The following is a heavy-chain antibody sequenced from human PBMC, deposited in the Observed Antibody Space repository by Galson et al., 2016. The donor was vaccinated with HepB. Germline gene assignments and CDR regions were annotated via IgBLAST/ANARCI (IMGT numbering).Heavy chain of an antibody. CDR1: EYTFSTYE. D-gene: IGHD2-2*01. CDR3: ARAIRRGRPLCSFAP. Sequence: SVKVSCKASEYTFSTYEINWVRQATGQGLEWMGWMNPNSGDTGHTQRFQGRVTMTRDTSTSTAYMELSSLRSEDTAVYYGARAIRRGRPLCSFAPWGQGTLVTVSS. CDR2: MNPNSGDT. J-gene: IGHJ5*02. V-gene: IGHV1-8*02.